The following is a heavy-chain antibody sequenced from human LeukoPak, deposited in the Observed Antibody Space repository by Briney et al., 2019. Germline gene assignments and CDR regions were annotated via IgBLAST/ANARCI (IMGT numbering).Heavy chain of an antibody. J-gene: IGHJ5*02. Sequence: GRSLRLSCADSGLTFGTSAMHWARRAPGKGLEWVAVVSFDGSNEKYADSVRGRFTISRDNSKKMLYLQMNSLSREDTAVYYCVRGVGYTLLSWGQGTLVTVSS. CDR1: GLTFGTSA. D-gene: IGHD1-1*01. CDR3: VRGVGYTLLS. V-gene: IGHV3-30-3*01. CDR2: VSFDGSNE.